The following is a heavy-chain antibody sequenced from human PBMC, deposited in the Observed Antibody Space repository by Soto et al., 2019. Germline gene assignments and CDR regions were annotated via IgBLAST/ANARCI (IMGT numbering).Heavy chain of an antibody. D-gene: IGHD1-1*01. CDR1: GYTFTSYY. CDR2: INPSGGST. V-gene: IGHV1-46*01. J-gene: IGHJ6*02. Sequence: QVQLVQSGAEVKKPGASVKVSCKASGYTFTSYYMHWVRQAPGQGLEWMGIINPSGGSTSYAQKFQGRVTMTRDTSTSTVYMELSSLRSEDTAVYYCAREKAVQYYYYYGMDVWGQGTTVTVSS. CDR3: AREKAVQYYYYYGMDV.